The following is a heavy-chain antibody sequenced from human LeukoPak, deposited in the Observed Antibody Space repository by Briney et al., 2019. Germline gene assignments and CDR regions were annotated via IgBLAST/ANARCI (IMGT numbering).Heavy chain of an antibody. J-gene: IGHJ3*02. D-gene: IGHD2-2*01. CDR2: IIPIFGTA. CDR1: GGTFSSYA. V-gene: IGHV1-69*01. Sequence: SVKVSCKASGGTFSSYAISWVRQAPGQGLEWMGGIIPIFGTANYAQKFQGRVTITADESTSTAYMELSSLRSEDTAVYYCARAPPRPSCGFDVFDIWGQGKMVTVFS. CDR3: ARAPPRPSCGFDVFDI.